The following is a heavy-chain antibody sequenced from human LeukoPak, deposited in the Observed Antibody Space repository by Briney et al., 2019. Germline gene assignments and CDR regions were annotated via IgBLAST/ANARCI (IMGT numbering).Heavy chain of an antibody. V-gene: IGHV3-30*02. CDR3: AILYDNDSPGAFDY. CDR2: IRSDGCTE. CDR1: GFTFSTYS. Sequence: GGSLRLSCAASGFTFSTYSMNWVRQAPGKGLQWVTFIRSDGCTEYYADSVKGRFTISRDNSNSTLFLQMNNLSAEDTAVYYCAILYDNDSPGAFDYWGQGTLVTVSS. J-gene: IGHJ4*02. D-gene: IGHD3-22*01.